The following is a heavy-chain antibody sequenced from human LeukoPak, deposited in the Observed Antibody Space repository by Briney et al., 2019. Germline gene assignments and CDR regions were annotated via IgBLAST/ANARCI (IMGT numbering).Heavy chain of an antibody. CDR1: GGSISSYY. J-gene: IGHJ1*01. D-gene: IGHD5-18*01. CDR2: IYYSGST. Sequence: SETLSLTCTVSGGSISSYYWSWIRQPPGKGLEWIEYIYYSGSTNYNPSLKSRVTISVDTSKNQFSLKLSSVTAADTAVYYCAREVDTAMVNWGQGTLVTVSS. CDR3: AREVDTAMVN. V-gene: IGHV4-59*01.